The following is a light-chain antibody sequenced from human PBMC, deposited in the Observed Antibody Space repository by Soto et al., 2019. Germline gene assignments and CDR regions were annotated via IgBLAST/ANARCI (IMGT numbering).Light chain of an antibody. CDR3: GSYTTSGSVV. J-gene: IGLJ2*01. CDR2: DVN. CDR1: SSYVGAYNY. V-gene: IGLV2-14*03. Sequence: QSALTQPASVSGSPGQSIAISCIGTSSYVGAYNYVSWYQQHPGKAPKLVIYDVNNRPSGVSNRFSGSKSGNTASLTISGLQAEYEADYYCGSYTTSGSVVFGGGTQLTVL.